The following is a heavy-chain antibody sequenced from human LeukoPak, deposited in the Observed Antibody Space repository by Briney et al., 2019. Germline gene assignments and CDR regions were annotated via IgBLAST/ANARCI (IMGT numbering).Heavy chain of an antibody. CDR1: GGSFSGYY. J-gene: IGHJ5*02. V-gene: IGHV4-34*01. D-gene: IGHD2-21*01. Sequence: SETLSLTCAVYGGSFSGYYWSWIRQPPGKGLEWIGEINHSGSTNYNPSLKSRVTISVDTSKNQFSLKLSSVTAADTAMYYCARLVRNSWFDPWGQGTLVTVSS. CDR2: INHSGST. CDR3: ARLVRNSWFDP.